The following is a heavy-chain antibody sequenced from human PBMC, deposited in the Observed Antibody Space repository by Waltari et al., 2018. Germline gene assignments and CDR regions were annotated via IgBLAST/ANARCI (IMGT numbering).Heavy chain of an antibody. Sequence: QLQLQESGPGLVKPSETLSLTCTVSGGSLSSRSYFWAWLRQPPGKGWEWIGSIYYSGSTYYNLSLKSRVTISVDRSTNQVSLKLTSVTAADTAVYFCAREVPRNGYIGLIYYYMDVWGKGTTVTVSS. J-gene: IGHJ6*03. V-gene: IGHV4-39*01. D-gene: IGHD5-12*01. CDR1: GGSLSSRSYF. CDR3: AREVPRNGYIGLIYYYMDV. CDR2: IYYSGST.